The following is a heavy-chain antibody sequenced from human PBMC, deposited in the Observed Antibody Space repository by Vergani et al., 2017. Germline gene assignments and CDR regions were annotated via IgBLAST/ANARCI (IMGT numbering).Heavy chain of an antibody. CDR2: ISYDESNK. V-gene: IGHV3-30*04. J-gene: IGHJ4*02. Sequence: QVQLVESGGGVVQPGRSLRLSCAASGFTFSNYAMHWVRQAPGKGLEWVAVISYDESNKYYADSVKGRFTSSSDNSKTTLYLQMNSLRAEDTAVYYCARDTVIDYWGQGTLVTVSS. CDR3: ARDTVIDY. CDR1: GFTFSNYA. D-gene: IGHD3-16*02.